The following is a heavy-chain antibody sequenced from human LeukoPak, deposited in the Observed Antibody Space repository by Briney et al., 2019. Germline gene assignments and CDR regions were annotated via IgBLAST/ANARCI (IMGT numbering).Heavy chain of an antibody. CDR3: ATKEYSSSSVAFDY. J-gene: IGHJ4*02. CDR1: GFNFGNYW. Sequence: GESLKISCKGSGFNFGNYWIGWVRQMPGKGLEWMGIIYPGDSDTRYSPSFQGQVTISADKSISTAYLQWSSLKASDTAMYYCATKEYSSSSVAFDYWGQGTLVTVSS. V-gene: IGHV5-51*01. D-gene: IGHD6-6*01. CDR2: IYPGDSDT.